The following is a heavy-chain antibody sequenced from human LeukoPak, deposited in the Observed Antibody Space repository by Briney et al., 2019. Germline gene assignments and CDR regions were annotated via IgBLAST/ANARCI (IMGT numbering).Heavy chain of an antibody. V-gene: IGHV4-59*08. Sequence: PSETLSLTCTVSGGSISSYYWSWIRQPPGKGLEWIGYIYYSGSTNYNPSLKSRVTISVDTSKNQFSLKLSSVTAADTAVYYCARHKGVTIFGVVGKNWFDPWGQGTLLTVSS. CDR2: IYYSGST. D-gene: IGHD3-3*01. CDR1: GGSISSYY. CDR3: ARHKGVTIFGVVGKNWFDP. J-gene: IGHJ5*02.